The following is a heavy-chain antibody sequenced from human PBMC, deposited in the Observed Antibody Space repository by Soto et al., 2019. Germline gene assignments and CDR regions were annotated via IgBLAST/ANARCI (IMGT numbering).Heavy chain of an antibody. D-gene: IGHD2-15*01. J-gene: IGHJ5*02. Sequence: GGSLRLSCAASGFTVSSTYMSWVRQAPGKGLEWVSVIYSGGSTYYADSVKGRFTISRDNSKNTLYLQMNSLRAEDTAVYYCARELGYCSGGSCYEWFDPWGQGTLVTVSS. CDR2: IYSGGST. CDR3: ARELGYCSGGSCYEWFDP. CDR1: GFTVSSTY. V-gene: IGHV3-53*01.